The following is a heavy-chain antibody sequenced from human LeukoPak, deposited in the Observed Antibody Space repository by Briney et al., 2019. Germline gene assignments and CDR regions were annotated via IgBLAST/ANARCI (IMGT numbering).Heavy chain of an antibody. Sequence: PGGSLRLSCAASGFTFSSYGMHWVRQAPGKGLDWVAFIRYDGRNKYYADSVKGRFTISRDNSKNTLYLQMNSLRAEDTAVYYCAKYAVVAVHDFDCWGQGTLVSVSS. J-gene: IGHJ4*02. CDR1: GFTFSSYG. D-gene: IGHD2-15*01. V-gene: IGHV3-30*02. CDR2: IRYDGRNK. CDR3: AKYAVVAVHDFDC.